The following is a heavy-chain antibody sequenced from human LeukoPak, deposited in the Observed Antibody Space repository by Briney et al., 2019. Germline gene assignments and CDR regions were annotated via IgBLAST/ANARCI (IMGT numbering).Heavy chain of an antibody. CDR3: ARSGRGTYYYFDL. CDR2: ISGYNGNT. CDR1: TYTFTRHG. V-gene: IGHV1-18*01. Sequence: ASVPVSCKASTYTFTRHGISRVRQAPGHGLEWMGWISGYNGNTNYAQKSLGRVSMTVDAATSTAYMELRSRTADDAAMYYCARSGRGTYYYFDLWGQGTLVTVSS. J-gene: IGHJ4*02. D-gene: IGHD5-12*01.